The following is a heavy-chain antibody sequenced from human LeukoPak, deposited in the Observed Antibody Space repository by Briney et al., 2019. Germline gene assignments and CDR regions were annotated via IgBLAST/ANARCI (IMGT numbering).Heavy chain of an antibody. CDR1: GFTVSSNY. Sequence: PGGSLRLSCAASGFTVSSNYMSWVRQAPGKGLEWVPVIYSGGSTNYADSVKGRFNISIDNSKNTLYLQMNSLRAEDTAVYYCARDRGCSSTSCYKRGLDYWGQGTLVTVSS. D-gene: IGHD2-2*02. CDR3: ARDRGCSSTSCYKRGLDY. CDR2: IYSGGST. V-gene: IGHV3-66*02. J-gene: IGHJ4*02.